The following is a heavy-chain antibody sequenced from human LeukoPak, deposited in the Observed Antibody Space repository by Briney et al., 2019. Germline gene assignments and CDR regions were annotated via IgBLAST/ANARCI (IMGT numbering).Heavy chain of an antibody. CDR1: GGTFSSYA. CDR2: ISAYNGNT. V-gene: IGHV1-18*01. J-gene: IGHJ6*03. CDR3: ARDRPYCSSTSCYDKDYYYYYMDV. Sequence: ASVKVSCKASGGTFSSYAISWVRQAPGQGLEWMGWISAYNGNTNYAQKLQGRVTMTTDTSTSTAYMELRSLRSDDTAVYYCARDRPYCSSTSCYDKDYYYYYMDVWGKGTTVTISS. D-gene: IGHD2-2*01.